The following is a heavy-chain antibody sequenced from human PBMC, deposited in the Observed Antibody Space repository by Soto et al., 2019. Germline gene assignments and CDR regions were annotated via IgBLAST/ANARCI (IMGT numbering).Heavy chain of an antibody. CDR1: GYTFTSYG. J-gene: IGHJ6*02. CDR2: ISAYNGNT. D-gene: IGHD2-8*01. V-gene: IGHV1-18*01. Sequence: QVQLVQSGAEVKKPGASVKVSCKASGYTFTSYGISWVRQAPGQGLEWMGWISAYNGNTNYAQKFQGRVTMTTDTSPSTAYMELRSLRSDDTAVYYCARGGKYCTNGVCSCDGMDVWGQGTTVTVSS. CDR3: ARGGKYCTNGVCSCDGMDV.